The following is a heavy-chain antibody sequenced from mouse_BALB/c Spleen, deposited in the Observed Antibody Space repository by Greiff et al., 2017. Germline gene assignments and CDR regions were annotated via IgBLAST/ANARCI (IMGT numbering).Heavy chain of an antibody. J-gene: IGHJ2*01. CDR2: IWGDGST. V-gene: IGHV2-6-7*01. CDR1: GFSLTGYG. CDR3: ARDGGTGYYFDY. Sequence: QVQLKESGPGLVAPSQSLSITCTVSGFSLTGYGVNWVRQPPGKGLEWLGMIWGDGSTDYNSAVKSRLSISKDNSKSQVFLKMNSLQTDDTARYYCARDGGTGYYFDYWGQGTTLTVSA. D-gene: IGHD1-1*02.